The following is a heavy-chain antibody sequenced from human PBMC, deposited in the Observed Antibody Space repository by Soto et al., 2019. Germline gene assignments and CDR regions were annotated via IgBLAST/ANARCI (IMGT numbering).Heavy chain of an antibody. CDR1: GFTFSSYG. Sequence: QVQLVESGGGVVQPGRSLRLSCAASGFTFSSYGMHWVRQAPGKGLEWVAVIWYDGSNKYYADSVKGRFTISRDNSKNTLYLQMNSLRAEDTAVYYCAREGRITMVRGGYFDYLGQGTLVTVSS. V-gene: IGHV3-33*01. D-gene: IGHD3-10*01. CDR3: AREGRITMVRGGYFDY. CDR2: IWYDGSNK. J-gene: IGHJ4*02.